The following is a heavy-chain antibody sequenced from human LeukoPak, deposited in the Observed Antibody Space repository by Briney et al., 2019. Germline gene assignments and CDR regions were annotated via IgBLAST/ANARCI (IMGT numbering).Heavy chain of an antibody. CDR3: AKGAYAYIEMGYFDD. D-gene: IGHD5-12*01. J-gene: IGHJ4*02. Sequence: LSGGSLRLSCAASGFRFSNFAMSWVRQAPGKGLEWVSLIIGSGGDTLYADSVKGRFTISRDISKNRLYLQMNSLRAEDTALYYCAKGAYAYIEMGYFDDWGQGTLVTVPS. CDR1: GFRFSNFA. CDR2: IIGSGGDT. V-gene: IGHV3-23*01.